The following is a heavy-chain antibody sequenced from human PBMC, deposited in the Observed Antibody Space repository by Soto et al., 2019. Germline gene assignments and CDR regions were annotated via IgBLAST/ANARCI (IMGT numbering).Heavy chain of an antibody. CDR2: INSDGSST. J-gene: IGHJ4*02. CDR3: AVAVAGPTAIGY. CDR1: GFTFSSYW. D-gene: IGHD6-19*01. Sequence: EVQLVESGGGLVQPGGSLRLSCAASGFTFSSYWMNWVRQAPGKGLVWVSRINSDGSSTSYADSVKGGFTISRDNAKNTLYLQMNSLRAEDTAVYYCAVAVAGPTAIGYWGQGTLVTVSS. V-gene: IGHV3-74*01.